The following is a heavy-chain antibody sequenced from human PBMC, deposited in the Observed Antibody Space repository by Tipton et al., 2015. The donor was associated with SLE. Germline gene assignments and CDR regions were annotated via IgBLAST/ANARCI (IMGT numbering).Heavy chain of an antibody. CDR1: GGSIMSSF. V-gene: IGHV4-59*01. D-gene: IGHD6-13*01. J-gene: IGHJ4*02. Sequence: TMSLTCTVSGGSIMSSFWSWIRQPPGKGLEWIGNIYYSGTINYNPSLQSRLTISLDTSKSQFSLKSTSVTAAYTAIYSCATNALEGSCWSRPQYYSDHWGQVLLVSFSS. CDR3: ATNALEGSCWSRPQYYSDH. CDR2: IYYSGTI.